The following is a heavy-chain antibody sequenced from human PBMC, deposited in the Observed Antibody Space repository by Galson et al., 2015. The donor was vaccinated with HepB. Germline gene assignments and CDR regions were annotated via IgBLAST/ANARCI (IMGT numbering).Heavy chain of an antibody. V-gene: IGHV3-15*01. CDR2: IKTNNGGGTN. CDR3: ATAPGYYASAPFDY. D-gene: IGHD3-10*01. CDR1: GFTFTNAW. J-gene: IGHJ4*02. Sequence: SLRLSCAASGFTFTNAWMNWVRQAPGQGLEWLGQIKTNNGGGTNEYAAPVKGRFTTSRDDSKSTLYLQMNSLKTEDTDVYYCATAPGYYASAPFDYWGQGTLVTVSS.